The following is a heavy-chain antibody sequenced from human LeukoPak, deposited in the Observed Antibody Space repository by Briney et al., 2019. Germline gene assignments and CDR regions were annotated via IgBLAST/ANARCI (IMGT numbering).Heavy chain of an antibody. CDR1: GGSFSGYY. CDR3: ARASGLDWGTYTYFDY. D-gene: IGHD3-16*01. J-gene: IGHJ4*02. Sequence: SETLSLTCAVYGGSFSGYYWSWIRQPPGKGLEWIGEINHSGSTNYNPSLKSRVTISVDTSKNQLSLKLSSVTAADTAVYYCARASGLDWGTYTYFDYWGQGTLVTVSS. CDR2: INHSGST. V-gene: IGHV4-34*01.